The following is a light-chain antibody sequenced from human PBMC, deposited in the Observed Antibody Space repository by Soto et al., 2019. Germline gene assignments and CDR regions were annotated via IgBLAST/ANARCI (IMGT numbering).Light chain of an antibody. J-gene: IGKJ1*01. Sequence: EIVLTQSPGTLSLSPGERATLSCRASQSVSSSYLAWYQQKPGQAPRLLIYGASSRATGIPDRFSGSGSGTDFTLTISRLEPEDFAVYYCQQYGSSPPLTVGQGTKVEIK. V-gene: IGKV3-20*01. CDR3: QQYGSSPPLT. CDR1: QSVSSSY. CDR2: GAS.